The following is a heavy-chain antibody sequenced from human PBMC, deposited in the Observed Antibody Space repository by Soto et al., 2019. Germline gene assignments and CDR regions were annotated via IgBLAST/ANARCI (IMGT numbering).Heavy chain of an antibody. CDR1: GFTFINYA. CDR3: ARKVLGSTSRPDWWYFDL. V-gene: IGHV3-23*01. J-gene: IGHJ2*01. CDR2: ISGGGDRT. D-gene: IGHD2-2*01. Sequence: EVQLLESGGGLVQPGGSLSLSCVGSGFTFINYAMNWVRQTPGKGLEWVSGISGGGDRTFDADSVKGRFTISRDNSKKTVNLQMNSLRADDTAVYYCARKVLGSTSRPDWWYFDLWGRGTLVTVSS.